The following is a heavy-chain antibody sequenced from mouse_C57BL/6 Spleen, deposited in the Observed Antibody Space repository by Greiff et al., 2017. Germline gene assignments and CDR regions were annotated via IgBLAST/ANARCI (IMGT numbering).Heavy chain of an antibody. D-gene: IGHD2-4*01. CDR3: ARNYYDYEGYAMDY. J-gene: IGHJ4*01. Sequence: VQLQQSGPVLVKPGASVKMSCKASGYTFTDYYMNWVKQSHGKSLEWIGVINPYNGGTSYNQKFKGKATLTVDKSSSTAYMELNSLTYEDSAVYYCARNYYDYEGYAMDYWGQGTSVTVSS. CDR1: GYTFTDYY. CDR2: INPYNGGT. V-gene: IGHV1-19*01.